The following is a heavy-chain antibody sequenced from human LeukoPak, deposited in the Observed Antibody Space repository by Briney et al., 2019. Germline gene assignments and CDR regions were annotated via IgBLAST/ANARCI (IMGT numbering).Heavy chain of an antibody. CDR2: IIPIFGTA. J-gene: IGHJ4*02. CDR3: ARGGLLPTLFDY. Sequence: GASVKVSCKASGGTFSSYAISWVRQAPGQGLEWIGGIIPIFGTANYAQKFQGRVTITADESTSTAYMELSSLRSEDTAVYYCARGGLLPTLFDYWGQGTLVTVSS. D-gene: IGHD2-15*01. CDR1: GGTFSSYA. V-gene: IGHV1-69*13.